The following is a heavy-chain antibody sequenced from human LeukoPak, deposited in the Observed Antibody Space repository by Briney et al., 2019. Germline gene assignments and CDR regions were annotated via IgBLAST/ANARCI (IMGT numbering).Heavy chain of an antibody. Sequence: CXXSGGXFSSYAXSWVXQAPXQXXXXXXXIXXIFGTANYAQKFQGRVTITTDESTSTAYMELSSLRSEDTAVYYCASSGGSSTSWAIDFDYWGQGTLVTVSS. D-gene: IGHD2-2*01. J-gene: IGHJ4*02. V-gene: IGHV1-69*05. CDR2: IXXIFGTA. CDR1: GGXFSSYA. CDR3: ASSGGSSTSWAIDFDY.